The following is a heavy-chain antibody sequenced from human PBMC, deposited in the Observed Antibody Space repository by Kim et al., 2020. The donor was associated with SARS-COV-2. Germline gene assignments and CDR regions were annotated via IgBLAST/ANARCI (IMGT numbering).Heavy chain of an antibody. CDR2: IYPGDSDT. Sequence: GESLKISCKGSGYSFTSYWIGWVRQMPGKGLEWMGIIYPGDSDTIYSPSFQGQVTISADKSISTAYLQWSSLKASDTAMYYCARSITPLNGCFYGMDVWGQGTTVTVSS. CDR1: GYSFTSYW. D-gene: IGHD1-20*01. V-gene: IGHV5-51*01. CDR3: ARSITPLNGCFYGMDV. J-gene: IGHJ6*02.